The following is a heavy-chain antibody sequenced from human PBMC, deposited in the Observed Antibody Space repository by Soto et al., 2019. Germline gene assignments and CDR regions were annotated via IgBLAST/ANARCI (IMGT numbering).Heavy chain of an antibody. CDR2: IKQDGSEK. V-gene: IGHV3-7*05. Sequence: EVQLVESGGGLVQPGGSLRLSCAATGFTFSSFWMGWVRQAPGKGLEGVANIKQDGSEKYLVDSVEGRFTISRDNAKNSLYLHMNNLRAEDTAVSYCVRAVKGSRWGQGTMVIVSS. CDR3: VRAVKGSR. J-gene: IGHJ4*02. D-gene: IGHD3-10*01. CDR1: GFTFSSFW.